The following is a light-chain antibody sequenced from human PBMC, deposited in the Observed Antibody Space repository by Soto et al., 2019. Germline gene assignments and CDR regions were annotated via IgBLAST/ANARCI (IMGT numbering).Light chain of an antibody. V-gene: IGKV3D-15*01. CDR1: QSVSSN. CDR3: QQYSKWPLT. J-gene: IGKJ4*01. Sequence: EIVMTQSPATLSVSAGERATLSCRASQSVSSNLAWYQQKPGQAPRLLIYGASTRATDIPAKFSGSGSGTEFTLTISSLQSEDFAVYYCQQYSKWPLTFGGGTKVEIK. CDR2: GAS.